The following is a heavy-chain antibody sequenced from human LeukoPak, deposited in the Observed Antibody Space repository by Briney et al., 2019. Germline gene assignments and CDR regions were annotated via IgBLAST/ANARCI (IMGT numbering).Heavy chain of an antibody. Sequence: PGGSLGLSCAASGFTFSSYWMHWVRQAPGKGLVWVSRIKSDGSATSYADSVKGRFTISRDNAKNTLYLQMNSLRAEDTGLYYCARAYGPDYWGQATLATVSS. D-gene: IGHD4-17*01. CDR2: IKSDGSAT. CDR3: ARAYGPDY. J-gene: IGHJ4*02. CDR1: GFTFSSYW. V-gene: IGHV3-74*01.